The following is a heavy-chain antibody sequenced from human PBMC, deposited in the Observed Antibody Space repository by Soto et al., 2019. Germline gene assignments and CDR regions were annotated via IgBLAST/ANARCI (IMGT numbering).Heavy chain of an antibody. CDR3: ARKDSSSSWFDP. J-gene: IGHJ5*02. D-gene: IGHD6-6*01. Sequence: ASVKVSCKASGYTFTSYGISWVRQAPGQGLEWMGWISGYNGNTNYAQKFQARVTMTTDTSTSTAYMELRSLRPDDTAVYYCARKDSSSSWFDPWGQGTLVTVSS. CDR2: ISGYNGNT. V-gene: IGHV1-18*01. CDR1: GYTFTSYG.